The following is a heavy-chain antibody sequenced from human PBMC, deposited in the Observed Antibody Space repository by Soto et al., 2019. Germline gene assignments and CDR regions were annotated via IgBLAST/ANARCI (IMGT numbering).Heavy chain of an antibody. D-gene: IGHD5-18*01. CDR3: ARLRGYSYGYGSTLDY. J-gene: IGHJ4*02. Sequence: QVQLVESGGGVVQPGRSLRLSCAASGFTFSSYAMHWVRQAPGKGLEWVAVISYDGSNKYYADSVKGRFTISRDNSKNTLYLQMNSLRAEDTAVYYCARLRGYSYGYGSTLDYWGQGTLVTVSS. CDR2: ISYDGSNK. CDR1: GFTFSSYA. V-gene: IGHV3-30-3*01.